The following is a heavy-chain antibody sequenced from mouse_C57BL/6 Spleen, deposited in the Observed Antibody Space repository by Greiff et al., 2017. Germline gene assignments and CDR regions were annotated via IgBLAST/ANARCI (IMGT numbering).Heavy chain of an antibody. CDR1: GFSLTSYG. V-gene: IGHV2-5*01. Sequence: VHLVESGPGLVQPSQSLSITCTVSGFSLTSYGVHWVRQSPGKGLEWLGVIWRGGSTDYNAAFMSRLSITKDNSKSQVFFKMNSLQADDTAIYYCAKGDYDYDGFAYWGQGTLVTVSA. J-gene: IGHJ3*01. CDR3: AKGDYDYDGFAY. CDR2: IWRGGST. D-gene: IGHD2-4*01.